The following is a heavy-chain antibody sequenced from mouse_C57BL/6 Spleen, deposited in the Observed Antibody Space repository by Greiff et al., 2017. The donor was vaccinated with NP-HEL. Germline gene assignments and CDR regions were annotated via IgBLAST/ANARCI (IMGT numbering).Heavy chain of an antibody. D-gene: IGHD2-2*01. CDR2: ISYDGSN. Sequence: EVQRVESGPGLVKPTQSLSLTCSVTGYSITSGYYWNWIRQFPGNKLEWMGYISYDGSNNYNPSLKNRISITRDTSKNQFFLKLNSVTTEDTATYYCAREWLTYAMDYWGQGTSVTVSS. J-gene: IGHJ4*01. CDR3: AREWLTYAMDY. V-gene: IGHV3-6*01. CDR1: GYSITSGYY.